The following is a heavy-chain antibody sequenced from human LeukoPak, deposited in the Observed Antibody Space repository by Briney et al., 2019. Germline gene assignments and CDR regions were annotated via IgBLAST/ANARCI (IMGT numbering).Heavy chain of an antibody. V-gene: IGHV4-34*01. CDR1: GFTFSSYS. CDR2: IDNNGVT. D-gene: IGHD1-26*01. J-gene: IGHJ4*02. Sequence: GSLRLSCAASGFTFSSYSMNWVRQTPGKGLEWIGEIDNNGVTNYNPSLKSRVTMSVDTTRKRLSLRLTSESAADTGVYYCARGGGGAKAFYFDYWGQGSLVTVSS. CDR3: ARGGGGAKAFYFDY.